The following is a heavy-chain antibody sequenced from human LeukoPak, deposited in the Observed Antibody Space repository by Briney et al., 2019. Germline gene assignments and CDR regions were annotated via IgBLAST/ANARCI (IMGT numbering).Heavy chain of an antibody. CDR2: ISSSGSTI. CDR1: GFTFSDYY. D-gene: IGHD5-12*01. CDR3: ARGLVATIHAFDI. V-gene: IGHV3-11*04. Sequence: GGSLRLSCAASGFTFSDYYMSWIRQAPGKGLEWVSYISSSGSTIYYADSVKGRFTISRDNSKNTLYLQMNSLRAEDTAVYYCARGLVATIHAFDIWGQGTMVTVSS. J-gene: IGHJ3*02.